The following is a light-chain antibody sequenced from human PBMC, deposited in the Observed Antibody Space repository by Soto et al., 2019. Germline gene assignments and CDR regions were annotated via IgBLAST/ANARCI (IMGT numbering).Light chain of an antibody. J-gene: IGKJ2*01. CDR3: QQYNSYSPYT. Sequence: DIQMTQSPSTLSASVGDRVTITCRASQSISSWLAWYQQKPGKAPKLLIYDASSLESGVPSRFSGSGSGTEFTLTISSLQPDDFATYYCQQYNSYSPYTFGQGTNLEIK. CDR1: QSISSW. V-gene: IGKV1-5*01. CDR2: DAS.